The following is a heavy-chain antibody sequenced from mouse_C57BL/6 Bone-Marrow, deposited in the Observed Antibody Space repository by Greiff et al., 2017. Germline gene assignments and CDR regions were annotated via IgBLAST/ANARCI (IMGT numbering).Heavy chain of an antibody. Sequence: EVKLVESGGDLVKPGGSLKLSCAASGFTFSSYGMSWVRQTPDKRLEWVATISSGGSYTYYPDSVKGRFTISRDNAKNTLYLQMSSLKSEDTAMYYCARDDYDGYFDVWGTGTTVTGSS. D-gene: IGHD2-4*01. V-gene: IGHV5-6*01. J-gene: IGHJ1*03. CDR1: GFTFSSYG. CDR2: ISSGGSYT. CDR3: ARDDYDGYFDV.